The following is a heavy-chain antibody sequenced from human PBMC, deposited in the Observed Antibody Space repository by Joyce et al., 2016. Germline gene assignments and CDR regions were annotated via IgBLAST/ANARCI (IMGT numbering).Heavy chain of an antibody. V-gene: IGHV4-34*01. CDR3: ARSQWLAPLMY. CDR2: INNSGFT. J-gene: IGHJ4*02. Sequence: QVQLQQWGAGLLKPSETLYLTCAVSGGPFRGFFWTWVRQPPGKGLEWIGDINNSGFTNDNPSLKTRVTFSVDTAKNQFSLKLTSLSAADTAVYYCARSQWLAPLMYWGQGTPVTVSS. CDR1: GGPFRGFF. D-gene: IGHD6-19*01.